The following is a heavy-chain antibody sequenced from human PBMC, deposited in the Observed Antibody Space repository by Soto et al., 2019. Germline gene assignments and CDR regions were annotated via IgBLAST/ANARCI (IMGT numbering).Heavy chain of an antibody. CDR2: ITYDGSNK. Sequence: QVQLVESGGGVVQPGGSLRLSCQASGFNFDNYGMHWVRQAPGKGLEWVAVITYDGSNKYYADSVKGRFTISRDNSKNTLSLHLNTLKPEDTAVYHCAKNQERELPRVIDFWGQGTLVTVSS. V-gene: IGHV3-30*18. CDR1: GFNFDNYG. D-gene: IGHD1-7*01. CDR3: AKNQERELPRVIDF. J-gene: IGHJ4*02.